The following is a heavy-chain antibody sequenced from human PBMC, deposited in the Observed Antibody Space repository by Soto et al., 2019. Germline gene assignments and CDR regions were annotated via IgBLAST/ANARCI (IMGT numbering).Heavy chain of an antibody. V-gene: IGHV4-30-2*06. Sequence: QLQLQESGSGLVKPSQTLSLTCAVSSGSISSGGYSWSWIRQSPGKGLEWIGYISHSGSTYYNPSLKSRATIPEAGSKNSFPLNLSPWTAGARAGNSGATGPHSPHYWGRGTRGT. D-gene: IGHD2-15*01. CDR2: ISHSGST. CDR3: ATGPHSPHY. CDR1: SGSISSGGYS. J-gene: IGHJ4*02.